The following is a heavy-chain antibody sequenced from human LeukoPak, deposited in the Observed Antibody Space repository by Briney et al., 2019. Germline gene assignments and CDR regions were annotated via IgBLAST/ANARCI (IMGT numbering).Heavy chain of an antibody. CDR3: AKDIGHSSSWYYFDY. V-gene: IGHV3-9*01. Sequence: PGGSLRLSCAASGFTFDDYAMHWVRQAPGKGLEWVSGISWNSGSIDYADSVKGRFTISRDNARNSLYLQMNSLRAEDTALYYCAKDIGHSSSWYYFDYWGQGTLVTVSS. CDR1: GFTFDDYA. J-gene: IGHJ4*02. D-gene: IGHD6-13*01. CDR2: ISWNSGSI.